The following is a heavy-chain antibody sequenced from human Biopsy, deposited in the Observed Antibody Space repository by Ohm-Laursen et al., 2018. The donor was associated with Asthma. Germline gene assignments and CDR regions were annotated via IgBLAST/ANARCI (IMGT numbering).Heavy chain of an antibody. CDR2: ISKDASTQ. CDR3: VRDGTDDAFDI. Sequence: SLRLSCAAARFTYEMHWVRQAPGKGLEWVGVISKDASTQDYADSVKGRFTMARDNSKNTLDLQMNSLREEDTAVYYCVRDGTDDAFDIWGQGTVVSVSS. CDR1: RFTYE. V-gene: IGHV3-30*01. D-gene: IGHD1-1*01. J-gene: IGHJ3*02.